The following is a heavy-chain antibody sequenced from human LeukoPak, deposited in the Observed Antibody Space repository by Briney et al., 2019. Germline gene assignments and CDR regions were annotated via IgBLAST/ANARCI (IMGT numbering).Heavy chain of an antibody. CDR2: IHNSGRT. V-gene: IGHV4-4*08. J-gene: IGHJ3*02. CDR3: ARDSRNYYDSRGGGDEAFDI. CDR1: GGSVSSYY. Sequence: SETLSLTCSVSGGSVSSYYWSWIRQSPGKGLEWIGYIHNSGRTNYNPSLKSRVTGFVDTSKNQVSLRLSSVTAADTAVYYCARDSRNYYDSRGGGDEAFDIWGQGTMVTVSS. D-gene: IGHD3-22*01.